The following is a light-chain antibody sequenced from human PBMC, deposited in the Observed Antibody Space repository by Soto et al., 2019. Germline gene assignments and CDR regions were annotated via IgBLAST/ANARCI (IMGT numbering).Light chain of an antibody. CDR3: CSYTSYNTLL. CDR1: SSDVGGYKY. V-gene: IGLV2-14*01. CDR2: EVS. J-gene: IGLJ3*02. Sequence: QSALTQPASVSGSPGQSITISCTGTSSDVGGYKYVSWYQQHPGKAPKVMIYEVSNRPSGVSNRLSGSKSGNTASLTISGLQAEDEADYYFCSYTSYNTLLFGGGTKLTVL.